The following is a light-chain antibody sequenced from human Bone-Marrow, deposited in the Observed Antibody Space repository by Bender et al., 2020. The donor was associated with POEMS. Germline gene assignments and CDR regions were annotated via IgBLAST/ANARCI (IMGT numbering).Light chain of an antibody. CDR3: SAWDGILNGWV. J-gene: IGLJ3*02. V-gene: IGLV1-44*01. Sequence: ISCSGSSSNIGGNAVNWWQQLPGTGPKLLIYGNDQRPSGVPDRFSGSKSGTSASLAISGLQSEDEADYFCSAWDGILNGWVFGGGTELTVL. CDR2: GND. CDR1: SSNIGGNA.